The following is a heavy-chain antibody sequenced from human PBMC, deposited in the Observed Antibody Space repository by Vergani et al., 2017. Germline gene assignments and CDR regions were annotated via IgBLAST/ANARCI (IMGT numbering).Heavy chain of an antibody. CDR1: GGSVSSGSYY. D-gene: IGHD4-23*01. CDR3: ARVSGEDYGGNDDAFDI. CDR2: IYYSGST. Sequence: QVQLQESGPGLVKPSETLSLTCTVSGGSVSSGSYYWSWIRQPPGKGLEWIGYIYYSGSTNYNPSLKSRVTISVDTSKNQFSLKLSSVTAADTAVYYCARVSGEDYGGNDDAFDIWGQGTMVTVSS. V-gene: IGHV4-61*01. J-gene: IGHJ3*02.